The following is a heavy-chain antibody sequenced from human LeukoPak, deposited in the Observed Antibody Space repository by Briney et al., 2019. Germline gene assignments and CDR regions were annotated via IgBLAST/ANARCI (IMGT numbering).Heavy chain of an antibody. J-gene: IGHJ3*02. D-gene: IGHD4-17*01. CDR3: ARTYGDYKDDAFDI. Sequence: GGSLRLSXAASGFTFSSYSMNWVRQAPGQGLEWLSSISSSSTYIYYADSLKGRFTISRDIAKNSLYLQMNSLRADDTAVYYCARTYGDYKDDAFDIWGQGTMVTVSS. V-gene: IGHV3-21*01. CDR2: ISSSSTYI. CDR1: GFTFSSYS.